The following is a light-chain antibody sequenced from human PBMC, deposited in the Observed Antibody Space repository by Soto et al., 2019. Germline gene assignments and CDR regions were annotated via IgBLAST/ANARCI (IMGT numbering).Light chain of an antibody. CDR1: QSVSSY. J-gene: IGKJ3*01. Sequence: EIVLTQSPATLSLSPGERATLSCRASQSVSSYLAWYQKKPGQAPRLLIYDASSRATGIPARFSGSRSGTDSPLTITSLEPEDCAVYCCQRRSTWLSTFGPGTKVDRK. CDR2: DAS. CDR3: QRRSTWLST. V-gene: IGKV3-11*01.